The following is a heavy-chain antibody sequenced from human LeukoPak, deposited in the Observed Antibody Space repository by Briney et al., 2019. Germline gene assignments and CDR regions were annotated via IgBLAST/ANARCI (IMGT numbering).Heavy chain of an antibody. D-gene: IGHD3-16*01. CDR2: IYHSEST. Sequence: SETLSLTCTVSGYSISSGYYWGWIRQPPGKGLEWIGSIYHSESTYYNPSLKSRVTISVDTSKNQFSLKLSSVTAADTAVYYCAKSRMGVMAFDYWGQGTLVTVSS. CDR3: AKSRMGVMAFDY. V-gene: IGHV4-38-2*02. J-gene: IGHJ4*02. CDR1: GYSISSGYY.